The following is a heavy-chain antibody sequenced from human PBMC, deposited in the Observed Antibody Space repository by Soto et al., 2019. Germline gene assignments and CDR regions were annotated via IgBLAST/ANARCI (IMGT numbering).Heavy chain of an antibody. CDR2: IKSDGSST. D-gene: IGHD3-22*01. CDR3: ARDQADYDSSGSIDY. CDR1: GFTFSSYW. Sequence: GGSLRLSCAASGFTFSSYWMHWVRQAPGKGLVWVSRIKSDGSSTSYADSVKGRFTISRDNAKNTLYLQMNSLRAEDTAVYYCARDQADYDSSGSIDYWGQGTLVTVSS. J-gene: IGHJ4*02. V-gene: IGHV3-74*01.